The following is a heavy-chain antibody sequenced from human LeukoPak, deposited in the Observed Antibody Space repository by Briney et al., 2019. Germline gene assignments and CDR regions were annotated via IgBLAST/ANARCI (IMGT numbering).Heavy chain of an antibody. J-gene: IGHJ4*02. CDR1: GFTFSSYG. Sequence: GGSLRLSCAASGFTFSSYGMHWVRQAPGKGLEWVAVISYDGSNKYYADSVKGRFTTSRDNSKNTLYLQMNSLRAEDTAVYYCAKTADILTGYYDYWGQGTLVTVSS. V-gene: IGHV3-30*18. CDR2: ISYDGSNK. D-gene: IGHD3-9*01. CDR3: AKTADILTGYYDY.